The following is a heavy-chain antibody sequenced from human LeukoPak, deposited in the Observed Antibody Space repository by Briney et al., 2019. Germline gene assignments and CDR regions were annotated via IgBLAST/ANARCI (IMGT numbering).Heavy chain of an antibody. CDR1: GFTFSSYG. D-gene: IGHD6-13*01. CDR2: IKQDGSEK. Sequence: GGSLRLSCAASGFTFSSYGMHWVRQAPGKGLEWVANIKQDGSEKYYVDSVKGRFTISRDNAKNSLYLQMNSLRAEDTAVYYCARDSSPYSSSWYVDYWGQGTLVTVSS. CDR3: ARDSSPYSSSWYVDY. J-gene: IGHJ4*02. V-gene: IGHV3-7*01.